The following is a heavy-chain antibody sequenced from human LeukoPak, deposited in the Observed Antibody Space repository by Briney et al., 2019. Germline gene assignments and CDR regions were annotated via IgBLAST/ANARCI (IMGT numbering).Heavy chain of an antibody. D-gene: IGHD3-22*01. CDR3: ARGGPKDSSGYCNY. J-gene: IGHJ4*02. CDR1: GFTFSSYA. Sequence: GRSLRLSCAASGFTFSSYAMHWVRQAPGKGLEWVAVISSDGSNKYYADSVKGRFTISRDNSKNTLYLQMNSLRAEDTAVYYRARGGPKDSSGYCNYWGQGTLVTVSS. CDR2: ISSDGSNK. V-gene: IGHV3-30*01.